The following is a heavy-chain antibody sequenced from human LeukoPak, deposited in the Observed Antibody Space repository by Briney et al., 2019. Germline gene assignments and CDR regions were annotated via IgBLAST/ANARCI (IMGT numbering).Heavy chain of an antibody. CDR1: GFTFSSYS. CDR2: ISSSSSYI. D-gene: IGHD3-9*01. CDR3: ARDLFDILTGYLGDY. Sequence: GGSLRLSCAASGFTFSSYSMNWVRQAPGKGLEWVSSISSSSSYIYYADSVKGRFTISRDNAKNSLYLQMNSLRAGDTPVYYCARDLFDILTGYLGDYWGQGTLVTVSS. V-gene: IGHV3-21*01. J-gene: IGHJ4*02.